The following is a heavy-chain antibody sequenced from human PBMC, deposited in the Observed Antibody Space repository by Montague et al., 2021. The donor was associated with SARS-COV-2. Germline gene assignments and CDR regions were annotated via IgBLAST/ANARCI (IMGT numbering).Heavy chain of an antibody. V-gene: IGHV4-39*07. CDR3: ARGNRIAVAGTDFDY. CDR2: IYYSGST. CDR1: GGSISTSPYF. J-gene: IGHJ4*02. D-gene: IGHD6-19*01. Sequence: SETLSLTCTVSGGSISTSPYFWGWIRQPPGKGLEWIGSIYYSGSTYYNPSLKSRVAISIDTSENQFSLKLSSVTAADTAVYYCARGNRIAVAGTDFDYWGQGTLVTVSS.